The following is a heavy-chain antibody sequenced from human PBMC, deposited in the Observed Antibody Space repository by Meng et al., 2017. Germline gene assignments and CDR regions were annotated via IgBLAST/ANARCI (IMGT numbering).Heavy chain of an antibody. J-gene: IGHJ4*02. Sequence: GPLVQFGAEVKKPGASVKLSCRASGYTFIDAYVHWVRQAPGQGLEWMGRIIPSSGDANSAQKFLGRVTLTWDTSISTAYMELSSLRSDDTAIYYCARDGGNYDFDYWGQGPWSPSPQ. D-gene: IGHD1-7*01. CDR1: GYTFIDAY. CDR3: ARDGGNYDFDY. CDR2: IIPSSGDA. V-gene: IGHV1-2*06.